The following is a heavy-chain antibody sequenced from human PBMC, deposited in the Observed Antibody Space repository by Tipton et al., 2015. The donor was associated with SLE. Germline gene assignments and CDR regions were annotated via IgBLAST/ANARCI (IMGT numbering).Heavy chain of an antibody. V-gene: IGHV4-59*11. D-gene: IGHD3-16*01. CDR1: GGSISSHY. J-gene: IGHJ4*02. CDR3: ARVGVASGLDY. Sequence: TLSLTCTVSGGSISSHYWTWIRLPPGKGLEWIGDVYDGGSTTYNPSLKSRVTISIDTSKSQGQLSLKLRSVTAADAAVYYCARVGVASGLDYWGLGTLVTVSS. CDR2: VYDGGST.